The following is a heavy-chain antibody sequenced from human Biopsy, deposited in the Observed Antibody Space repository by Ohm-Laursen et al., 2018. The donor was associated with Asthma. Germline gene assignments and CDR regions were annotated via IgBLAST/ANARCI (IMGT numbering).Heavy chain of an antibody. CDR1: GFTFDDYA. V-gene: IGHV3-9*01. Sequence: SLRLSCTASGFTFDDYAMHWVRQAPGKGLAWVSGISWNSGSIGYADSVKGRFTISRDNAKNSLYLQMNSLRAEDTALYYCAKGEWELLEANFDYWGQGTLVTASS. J-gene: IGHJ4*02. CDR2: ISWNSGSI. CDR3: AKGEWELLEANFDY. D-gene: IGHD1-26*01.